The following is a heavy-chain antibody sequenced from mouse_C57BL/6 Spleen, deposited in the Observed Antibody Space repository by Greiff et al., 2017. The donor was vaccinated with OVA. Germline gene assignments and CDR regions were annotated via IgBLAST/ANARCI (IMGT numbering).Heavy chain of an antibody. CDR3: ARDGTTVVANYFDY. CDR2: ISDGGSYT. V-gene: IGHV5-4*01. Sequence: EVKVVESGGGLVKPGGSLKLSCAASGFTFSSYAMSWVRQTPEKRLEWVATISDGGSYTYYPDNVKGRFTISRDNAKNNLYLQMSHLKSEDTAMYYCARDGTTVVANYFDYWGQGTTLTVSS. D-gene: IGHD1-1*01. J-gene: IGHJ2*01. CDR1: GFTFSSYA.